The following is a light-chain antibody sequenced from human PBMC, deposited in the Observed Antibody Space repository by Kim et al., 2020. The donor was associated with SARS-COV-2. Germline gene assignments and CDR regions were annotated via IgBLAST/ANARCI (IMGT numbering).Light chain of an antibody. CDR1: QSVSSSY. Sequence: VCTACPSTLSWSPGERATLSCRASQSVSSSYLAWYQQKPGQAPRLLIYGAFTRATGIPDRFSGSGSGTDFTLTISRLEPEDFTVYYCQQYGSPSIPFGQGTRLEIK. CDR2: GAF. V-gene: IGKV3-20*01. CDR3: QQYGSPSIP. J-gene: IGKJ5*01.